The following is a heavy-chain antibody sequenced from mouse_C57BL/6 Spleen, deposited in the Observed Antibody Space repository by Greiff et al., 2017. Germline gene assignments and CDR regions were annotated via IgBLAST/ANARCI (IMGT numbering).Heavy chain of an antibody. J-gene: IGHJ4*01. CDR2: ILPGSGSY. CDR3: ARKGRYDYGDGVY. D-gene: IGHD2-4*01. Sequence: VQLQQSGAELMQPGASVKLSCKATGFTFTGYWIEWVKQRPGHGLEWIGEILPGSGSYNYNETLKGKAIFTAATSSNKAYMQLSSLTTEDSAIYYCARKGRYDYGDGVYWGQGTSVTVSS. CDR1: GFTFTGYW. V-gene: IGHV1-9*01.